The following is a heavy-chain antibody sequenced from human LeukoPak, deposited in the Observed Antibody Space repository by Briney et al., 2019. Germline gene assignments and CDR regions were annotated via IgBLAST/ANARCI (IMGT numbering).Heavy chain of an antibody. Sequence: ASVKVSCKASGYTFTGYYMHWVRQAPGQGLEWMGWINPNSGGTNYAQKFQGRVTMTRDTSISTAYMELSRLRSDDTAVYYCAREGNDYDSSGYYYGLGYWGQGTLVTVSS. CDR1: GYTFTGYY. D-gene: IGHD3-22*01. CDR2: INPNSGGT. V-gene: IGHV1-2*02. J-gene: IGHJ4*02. CDR3: AREGNDYDSSGYYYGLGY.